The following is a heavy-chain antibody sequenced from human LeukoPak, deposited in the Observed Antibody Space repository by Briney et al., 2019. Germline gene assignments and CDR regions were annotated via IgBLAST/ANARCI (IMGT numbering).Heavy chain of an antibody. V-gene: IGHV4-61*08. CDR3: ARRVTTEFDP. Sequence: PSETLSLTCTVSGGSISSGGYYWSWIRQHPGKGLEWIGYIYYSGSTNYNPSLKSRVTISVDTSKNQFSLKLSSVTAADTAVYYCARRVTTEFDPWGQGTLVTVSS. D-gene: IGHD4-11*01. J-gene: IGHJ5*02. CDR2: IYYSGST. CDR1: GGSISSGGYY.